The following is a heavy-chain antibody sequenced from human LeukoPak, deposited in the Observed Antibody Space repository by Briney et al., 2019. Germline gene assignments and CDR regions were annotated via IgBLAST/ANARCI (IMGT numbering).Heavy chain of an antibody. Sequence: GGSLRLSCAASGFTFSSSAMSWVRQAPGKGLEWVSAMSGSGGRTYYADSVKGRFTISRDNSKNTLYLQMNSLRAEDTAVYYCASAGDTDAFDIWGQGTMVTVSS. D-gene: IGHD6-13*01. CDR3: ASAGDTDAFDI. CDR2: MSGSGGRT. CDR1: GFTFSSSA. V-gene: IGHV3-23*01. J-gene: IGHJ3*02.